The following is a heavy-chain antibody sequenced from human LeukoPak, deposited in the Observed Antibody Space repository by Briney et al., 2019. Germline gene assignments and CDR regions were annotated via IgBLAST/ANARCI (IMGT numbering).Heavy chain of an antibody. CDR3: ARWSGYDLASYFDY. V-gene: IGHV4-31*03. Sequence: SQTLSLTCTVSGGSISSGGYYWSWIRQHPGKGLEWIGYIYYSGSTSYNPSLKSRVTISVDTSKNQFSLKLSSVTAADTAVYYCARWSGYDLASYFDYWGQGTLVTVSS. D-gene: IGHD5-12*01. CDR2: IYYSGST. J-gene: IGHJ4*02. CDR1: GGSISSGGYY.